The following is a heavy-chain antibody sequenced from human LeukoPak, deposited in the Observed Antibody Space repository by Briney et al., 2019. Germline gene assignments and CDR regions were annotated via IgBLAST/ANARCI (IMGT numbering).Heavy chain of an antibody. D-gene: IGHD3-3*01. CDR3: ALASLYYDFWSGLRGPFDP. CDR1: GFTFSSYW. Sequence: GGSLRLSCAASGFTFSSYWMTWVRQAPGKGLEWVANIKQDGSEEYYVDSVKGRFTISRDNAKNSLFLQMNSLRAEDTAVYYCALASLYYDFWSGLRGPFDPWGQGTLVTVSS. J-gene: IGHJ5*02. V-gene: IGHV3-7*03. CDR2: IKQDGSEE.